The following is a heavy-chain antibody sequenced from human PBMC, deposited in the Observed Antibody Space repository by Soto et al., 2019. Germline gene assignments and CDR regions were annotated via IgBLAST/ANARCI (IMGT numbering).Heavy chain of an antibody. CDR1: GGSISSYY. Sequence: SETLSLTCTVSGGSISSYYWSWIRQPPGKGLEWIGYIYYSGSTNYNPSLKSRVTISVDTSKNQFSLKLSSVTAADTAVYYCARGINTIFGVVPYYYYMDVWGKGTTVTVSS. CDR3: ARGINTIFGVVPYYYYMDV. V-gene: IGHV4-59*01. CDR2: IYYSGST. J-gene: IGHJ6*03. D-gene: IGHD3-3*01.